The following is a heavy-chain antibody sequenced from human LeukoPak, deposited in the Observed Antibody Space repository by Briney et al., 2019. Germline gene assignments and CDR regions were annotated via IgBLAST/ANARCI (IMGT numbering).Heavy chain of an antibody. Sequence: GGSLRLSCVASGFMFSKARMSWVRQAPGKGREWVGRNKENSVGGPTDYAAPVKGRFTISRDDSKNTAYLELNSLKTEDTAVYYCTAGLGRTNDDSWGQGTLVTVSS. J-gene: IGHJ4*02. D-gene: IGHD2-8*01. CDR1: GFMFSKAR. V-gene: IGHV3-15*01. CDR3: TAGLGRTNDDS. CDR2: NKENSVGGPT.